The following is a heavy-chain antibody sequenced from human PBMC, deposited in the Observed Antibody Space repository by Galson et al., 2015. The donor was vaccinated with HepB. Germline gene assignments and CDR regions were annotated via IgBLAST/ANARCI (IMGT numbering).Heavy chain of an antibody. CDR2: IIPIFGTA. Sequence: SVKVSCKASGGTFSSYAISWVRQAPGQGLEWMGGIIPIFGTANYAQKFQGRVTITADKSTSTAYMELSSLRSEDTAVYYCARGRGESPTEYYDILYGGGSKYYFDYWGQGTLVTVSS. CDR1: GGTFSSYA. J-gene: IGHJ4*02. CDR3: ARGRGESPTEYYDILYGGGSKYYFDY. V-gene: IGHV1-69*06. D-gene: IGHD3-9*01.